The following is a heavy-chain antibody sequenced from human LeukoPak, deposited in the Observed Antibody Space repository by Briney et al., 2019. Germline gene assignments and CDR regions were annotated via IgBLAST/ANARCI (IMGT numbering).Heavy chain of an antibody. Sequence: ASVKVSCKASGYTFTGYYMHWVREAPGQGLEWRGWINPNSGGTNYAQKFQGRVTMTRDTSISTAYMELSRLRSDDTAVYYCARVALDYYGSVLDYWGQGTLVTVSS. V-gene: IGHV1-2*02. D-gene: IGHD3-10*01. CDR2: INPNSGGT. J-gene: IGHJ4*02. CDR3: ARVALDYYGSVLDY. CDR1: GYTFTGYY.